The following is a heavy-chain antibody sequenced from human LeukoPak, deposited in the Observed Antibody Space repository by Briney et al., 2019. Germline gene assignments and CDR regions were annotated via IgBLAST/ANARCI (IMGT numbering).Heavy chain of an antibody. D-gene: IGHD2-15*01. J-gene: IGHJ4*02. Sequence: SETLSLTCTVSGGSISSYYWSWIRQPPGKGLEWIEYIYYSGSTNYNPSLKSRVTISVDTSKNQFSLKLSSVTAADTAVYYCARRWCSGGSCYDYWGQGTLVTVSS. CDR1: GGSISSYY. CDR3: ARRWCSGGSCYDY. CDR2: IYYSGST. V-gene: IGHV4-59*08.